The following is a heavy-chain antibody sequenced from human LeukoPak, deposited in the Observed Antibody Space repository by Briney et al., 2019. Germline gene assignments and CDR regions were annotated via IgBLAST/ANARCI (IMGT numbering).Heavy chain of an antibody. CDR1: GYTFTSYG. CDR3: ARVVGTGHYYYYYMDV. CDR2: INAFNGNT. V-gene: IGHV1-18*01. D-gene: IGHD5-18*01. Sequence: GASVQVSCRASGYTFTSYGISWVRQAPGQGLDWMGWINAFNGNTNYVQKLQGRVTMTTDTSTSTAYMELRSLRSDDTAVYYCARVVGTGHYYYYYMDVWGKGTTVTVSS. J-gene: IGHJ6*03.